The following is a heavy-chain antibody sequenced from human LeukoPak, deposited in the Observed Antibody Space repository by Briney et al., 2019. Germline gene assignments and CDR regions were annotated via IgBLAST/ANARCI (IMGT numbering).Heavy chain of an antibody. CDR1: GGSISSGGYY. Sequence: SETLSLTCTVSGGSISSGGYYWSWIRQHPGKGLEWIGYIYYTGSTYYNPSLQSRVTISVGTSRNQFSLKLSSVTAADTAVYYCVRVPAVLYYFDYWGQGTLVTVSS. D-gene: IGHD3-16*01. CDR2: IYYTGST. J-gene: IGHJ4*02. CDR3: VRVPAVLYYFDY. V-gene: IGHV4-31*03.